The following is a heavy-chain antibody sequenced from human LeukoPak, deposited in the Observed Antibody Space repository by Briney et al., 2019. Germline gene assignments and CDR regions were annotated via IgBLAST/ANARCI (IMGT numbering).Heavy chain of an antibody. CDR3: ARALFRYFRSGYFDY. Sequence: PSETLSLTCAVYGGSFSGYYWSWIRQPPGKGLEWIGEINHSGSTNYNPSLKSRVTISVDTSKNQFSLKLSSVTAADTAVYYCARALFRYFRSGYFDYWGQGTLVTVSS. D-gene: IGHD3-16*02. CDR1: GGSFSGYY. J-gene: IGHJ4*02. V-gene: IGHV4-34*01. CDR2: INHSGST.